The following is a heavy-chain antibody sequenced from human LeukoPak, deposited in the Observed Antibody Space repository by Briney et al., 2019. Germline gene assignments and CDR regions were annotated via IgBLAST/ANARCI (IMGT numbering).Heavy chain of an antibody. Sequence: GGSLRLSCAASGFTFSDYFMSWIRQAPGKGLEWVSYISSSGSTIYYADSVKGRFTISRDNAKNSLYLQMNSLRAEDTAVYYCARAASSSWRSYYYYYMDVWGKGTTVIVSS. V-gene: IGHV3-11*01. CDR2: ISSSGSTI. CDR3: ARAASSSWRSYYYYYMDV. D-gene: IGHD6-13*01. J-gene: IGHJ6*03. CDR1: GFTFSDYF.